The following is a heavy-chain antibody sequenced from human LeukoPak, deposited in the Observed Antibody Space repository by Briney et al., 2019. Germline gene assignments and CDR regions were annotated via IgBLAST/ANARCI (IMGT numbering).Heavy chain of an antibody. Sequence: GGSLRLSCAASGFTFSKYAMSWVRQAPGKGLEWVSVISDSGGDLYYADSVKGRFTISRDNSNNMLYLQMNSLRPEDTAVYYCAKDRLFGSGLNGPHYYYGMDVWGQGTTVTVSS. CDR3: AKDRLFGSGLNGPHYYYGMDV. CDR1: GFTFSKYA. D-gene: IGHD1-26*01. CDR2: ISDSGGDL. J-gene: IGHJ6*02. V-gene: IGHV3-23*01.